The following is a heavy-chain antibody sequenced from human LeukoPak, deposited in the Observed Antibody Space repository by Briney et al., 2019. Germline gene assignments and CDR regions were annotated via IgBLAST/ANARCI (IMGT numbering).Heavy chain of an antibody. CDR2: ISSSSSYI. Sequence: GGSLRLSCAASGFTFSSYSMNWVRQAPGKGLEWVSSISSSSSYIYYADSVKGRFTISRDNAKNSLYLQMNSLRAEDTAVYYCARDSGVRLRYFDWFPFDYWGQGTLVTVSS. V-gene: IGHV3-21*01. J-gene: IGHJ4*02. CDR3: ARDSGVRLRYFDWFPFDY. D-gene: IGHD3-9*01. CDR1: GFTFSSYS.